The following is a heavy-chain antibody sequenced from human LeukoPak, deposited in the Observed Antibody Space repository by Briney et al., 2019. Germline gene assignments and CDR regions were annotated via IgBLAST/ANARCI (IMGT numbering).Heavy chain of an antibody. CDR2: ISSSGSTI. CDR3: ARGGVYSTSAVDY. CDR1: GFTFSSYE. J-gene: IGHJ4*02. D-gene: IGHD6-6*01. Sequence: DPGGSLRLSCAASGFTFSSYEMNWVRQAPGKGLEWVSYISSSGSTIYYADSVKGRFTISRDNAKNSLYLQINSLRAEDTAVYYCARGGVYSTSAVDYWGQGTLVTVSS. V-gene: IGHV3-48*03.